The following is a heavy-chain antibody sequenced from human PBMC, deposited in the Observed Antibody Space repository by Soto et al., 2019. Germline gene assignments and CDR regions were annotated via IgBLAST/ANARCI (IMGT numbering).Heavy chain of an antibody. CDR2: VYGSGRGI. J-gene: IGHJ4*02. D-gene: IGHD2-21*01. V-gene: IGHV3-23*05. Sequence: GGSLRLSCTASGLPHSSFAMMWVRQAPGKGLECVSGVYGSGRGIEYADSVKGRFTISRDNSKNTVYLQMTDLRADDTAVYYCAKDAVYNDGLWLMDHWGQGTQVTVSS. CDR1: GLPHSSFA. CDR3: AKDAVYNDGLWLMDH.